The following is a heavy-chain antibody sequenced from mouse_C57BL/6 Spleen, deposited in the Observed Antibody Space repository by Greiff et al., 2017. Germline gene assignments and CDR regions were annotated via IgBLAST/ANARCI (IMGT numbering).Heavy chain of an antibody. Sequence: QVQLQQSGPELVKPGASVKISCTASGFAFSSAWMNWVQQRPGKGLEWIGRIYPGDGDPNYNGKFTGKGRLTADKSTSTAYMQHSSLTSEDYTVYFCAKVYYDYDGWYFDVWGTGTTVTVSS. V-gene: IGHV1-82*01. D-gene: IGHD2-4*01. J-gene: IGHJ1*03. CDR1: GFAFSSAW. CDR3: AKVYYDYDGWYFDV. CDR2: IYPGDGDP.